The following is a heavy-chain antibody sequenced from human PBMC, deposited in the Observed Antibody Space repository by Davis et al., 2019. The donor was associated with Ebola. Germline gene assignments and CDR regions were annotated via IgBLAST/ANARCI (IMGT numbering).Heavy chain of an antibody. V-gene: IGHV3-30*04. D-gene: IGHD3-22*01. CDR3: VSSLSKSVVVSYYFDY. Sequence: GGSLRLSCAASGFTFSSYAMHWVRQAPGKGLEWVAVISYDGSNKYYADSVKGRFTISRDNSKSTLYLQMNSLRAEDTAVYYCVSSLSKSVVVSYYFDYWGQGTLVTVSS. J-gene: IGHJ4*02. CDR1: GFTFSSYA. CDR2: ISYDGSNK.